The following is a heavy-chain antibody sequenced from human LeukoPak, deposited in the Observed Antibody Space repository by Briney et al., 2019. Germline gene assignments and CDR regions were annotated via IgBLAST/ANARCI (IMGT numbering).Heavy chain of an antibody. CDR2: ISGSGGST. J-gene: IGHJ4*02. CDR3: ARDVLYSSSSGY. V-gene: IGHV3-23*01. D-gene: IGHD6-6*01. CDR1: GFTFSSYA. Sequence: GGSLRLSCAASGFTFSSYAMSWVRQAPGKGLEWVSAISGSGGSTYYADSVKGRFTISRDNSKNTLYLQMNSLRAEDTAVYYCARDVLYSSSSGYWGQGTLVTVSS.